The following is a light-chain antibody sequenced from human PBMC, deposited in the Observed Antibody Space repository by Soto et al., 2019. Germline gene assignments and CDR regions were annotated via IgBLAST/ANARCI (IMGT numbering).Light chain of an antibody. CDR1: SSDVGAYDY. V-gene: IGLV2-8*01. CDR3: SSFAGSNNSPYV. Sequence: QSALAQPPSASGSPGQSVTISCTGTSSDVGAYDYVSWYQQHPGKAPKLMIYEINKRPSGVPDRFPGSKSGNTASLTVSGIQAEDEADYYCSSFAGSNNSPYVFGTGTKVTVL. J-gene: IGLJ1*01. CDR2: EIN.